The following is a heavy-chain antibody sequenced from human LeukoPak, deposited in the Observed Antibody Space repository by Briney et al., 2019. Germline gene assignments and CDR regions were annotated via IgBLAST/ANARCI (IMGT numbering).Heavy chain of an antibody. J-gene: IGHJ5*02. CDR3: AKEGRGAVAA. V-gene: IGHV3-30*18. D-gene: IGHD6-19*01. Sequence: GGSLRLSCAASGFTVSSNYMSWVRQAPGKGLEWVAVISYDGSNKYYADSVTGRCTISRDNSKNTLYLQMNSLRAEDTAVYYCAKEGRGAVAAWGQGTLVTVSS. CDR2: ISYDGSNK. CDR1: GFTVSSNY.